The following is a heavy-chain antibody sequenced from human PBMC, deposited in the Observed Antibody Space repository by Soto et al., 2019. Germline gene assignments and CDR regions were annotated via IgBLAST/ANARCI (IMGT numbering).Heavy chain of an antibody. CDR2: ISLSSTII. V-gene: IGHV3-48*02. Sequence: GGSLRLSCAASGFTFSQYSMNWVRQAPGKGLDWLSYISLSSTIIYYADSVKGRFTISRDNAKNSLYLQMNSLRDEDSAVYLCARGVGTLDYWGQGTLVTVYS. CDR1: GFTFSQYS. CDR3: ARGVGTLDY. J-gene: IGHJ4*02.